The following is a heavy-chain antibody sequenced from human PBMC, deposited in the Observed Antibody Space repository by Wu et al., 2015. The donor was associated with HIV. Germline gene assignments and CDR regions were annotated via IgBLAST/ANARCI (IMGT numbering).Heavy chain of an antibody. CDR3: VRGARGMPKGAFDI. Sequence: QVRLVQSGAEVKKPGSSLKVSCKSSGYTFTSYYIHWLRQAPGQGLEWMAWITPNSGGTNSAQMFQGRVTMTRDTSITTVYLELSSLTSDDTAVYYCVRGARGMPKGAFDIWGQGTLVIVSS. V-gene: IGHV1-2*02. CDR1: GYTFTSYY. D-gene: IGHD3-16*01. J-gene: IGHJ3*02. CDR2: ITPNSGGT.